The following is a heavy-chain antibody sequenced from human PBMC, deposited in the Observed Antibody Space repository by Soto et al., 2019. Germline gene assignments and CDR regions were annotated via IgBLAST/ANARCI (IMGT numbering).Heavy chain of an antibody. CDR1: GFTFSSYG. V-gene: IGHV3-33*01. CDR2: IWYDGSNK. Sequence: QVQLVESGGGVVQPGRSLRLSCAASGFTFSSYGRHWVRQAPGKGLEWVAVIWYDGSNKYYADSVKGRFTISRDNSKNTLYLQMNSLRAEDTAVYYCAREGSPDVYFDYWGQGTLVTVSS. CDR3: AREGSPDVYFDY. D-gene: IGHD2-15*01. J-gene: IGHJ4*02.